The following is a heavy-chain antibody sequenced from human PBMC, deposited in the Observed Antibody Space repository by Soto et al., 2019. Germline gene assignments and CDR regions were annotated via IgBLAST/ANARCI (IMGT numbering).Heavy chain of an antibody. CDR2: ISGGGAYT. J-gene: IGHJ4*02. CDR1: GFTFSDFY. CDR3: ARGLPGYQFDF. V-gene: IGHV3-11*05. Sequence: QVQLVDSGGGLVKPGGSLRLTCASSGFTFSDFYMSWIRQAPGKGLEWVSYISGGGAYTNYADSVKGRFTISRDSAKNLLYLQMNSLRAEDSAVYYCARGLPGYQFDFWGRGTLVTVSS. D-gene: IGHD5-12*01.